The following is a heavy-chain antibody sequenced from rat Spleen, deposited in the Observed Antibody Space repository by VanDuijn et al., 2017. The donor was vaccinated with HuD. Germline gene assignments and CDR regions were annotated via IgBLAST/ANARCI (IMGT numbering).Heavy chain of an antibody. J-gene: IGHJ2*01. CDR3: AVAGYGY. Sequence: EVELVESGGGLVQPGRSMKLSCVASGLTFSNSGMAWVRQAPTKGLEWVASISTTGGSTYYRDSVKGRFTFSRDNAENTAYLQMNSLWSEDTATYYCAVAGYGYWGQGVVVTVSS. V-gene: IGHV5S13*01. D-gene: IGHD4-3*01. CDR2: ISTTGGST. CDR1: GLTFSNSG.